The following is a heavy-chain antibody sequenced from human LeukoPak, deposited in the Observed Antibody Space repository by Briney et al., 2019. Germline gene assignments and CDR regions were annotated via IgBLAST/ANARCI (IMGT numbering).Heavy chain of an antibody. CDR1: GFAFSFFA. D-gene: IGHD6-13*01. Sequence: GGSLRLSCEASGFAFSFFAMSWLRQAPGKGLEWVSRINSDGSSTNYADSVKGRFTISRDNAKNTLYLQMNSLRAEDTAVYYCARIAYSSSWYVDYWGQGTLGTVSS. J-gene: IGHJ4*02. CDR2: INSDGSST. CDR3: ARIAYSSSWYVDY. V-gene: IGHV3-74*01.